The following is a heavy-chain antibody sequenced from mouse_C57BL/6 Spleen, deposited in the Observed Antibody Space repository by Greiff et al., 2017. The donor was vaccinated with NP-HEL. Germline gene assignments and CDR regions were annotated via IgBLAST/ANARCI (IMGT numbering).Heavy chain of an antibody. CDR2: IDPENGDT. J-gene: IGHJ2*01. CDR3: TPIYYGNPFDY. V-gene: IGHV14-4*01. D-gene: IGHD2-1*01. CDR1: GFNIKDDY. Sequence: VQLKESGAELVRPGASVKLSCTASGFNIKDDYMHWVKQRPEQGLEWIGWIDPENGDTEYASKFQGKATITADTSSNTAYLQLSSLTSEDTAVYYCTPIYYGNPFDYWGQGTTLTVSS.